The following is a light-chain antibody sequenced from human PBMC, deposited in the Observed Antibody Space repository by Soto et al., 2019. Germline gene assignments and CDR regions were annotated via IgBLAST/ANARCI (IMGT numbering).Light chain of an antibody. Sequence: QSVLTQPASVSGSPGQSITISCTGTSSDVGGYNYVSWYQQHPGNAPRLMLYEVNNRPSGVPNRFSGSKSGNTASLTISGLQAEDEADYYCSSKTSSRTPFVFGTWTKVPVL. CDR3: SSKTSSRTPFV. CDR1: SSDVGGYNY. V-gene: IGLV2-14*01. J-gene: IGLJ1*01. CDR2: EVN.